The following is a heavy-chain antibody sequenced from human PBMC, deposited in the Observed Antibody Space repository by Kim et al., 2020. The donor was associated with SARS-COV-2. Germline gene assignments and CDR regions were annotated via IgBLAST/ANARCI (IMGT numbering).Heavy chain of an antibody. D-gene: IGHD1-1*01. CDR3: ARHPGGTNWRDDHFDY. CDR1: GYTFSIYF. J-gene: IGHJ5*01. CDR2: IDPSDTYT. V-gene: IGHV5-10-1*01. Sequence: GESLKISCQASGYTFSIYFIGWVRQVPGKGLEWVGRIDPSDTYTNYSSSFQDHVTITVDHLVTTVSLHWSSLKTSDSAIYYCARHPGGTNWRDDHFDYWGRGTLVSVSS.